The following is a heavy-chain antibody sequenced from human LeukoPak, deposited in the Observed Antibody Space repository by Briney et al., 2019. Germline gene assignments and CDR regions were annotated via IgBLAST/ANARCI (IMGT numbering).Heavy chain of an antibody. Sequence: PGRPLRLSCAASGFTFSSYGMHWVRQAPGKGLEWVAVIWYDGSNKYYADSVKGRFTISRDNSKNTLYLRMNSLRAEDTAVYYCAKDARIAVAGKLDYWGQGTLVTVSS. D-gene: IGHD6-19*01. V-gene: IGHV3-33*06. CDR1: GFTFSSYG. CDR3: AKDARIAVAGKLDY. J-gene: IGHJ4*02. CDR2: IWYDGSNK.